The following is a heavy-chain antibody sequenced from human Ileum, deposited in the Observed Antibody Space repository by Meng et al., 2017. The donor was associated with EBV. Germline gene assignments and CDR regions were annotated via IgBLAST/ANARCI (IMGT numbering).Heavy chain of an antibody. J-gene: IGHJ4*02. CDR3: ARESYSDSSGYYSLDY. Sequence: QGKLEESGPGWVKPSGTLSLTCAVSGGSSSSRNWWSWVRQAPGKGLEWIGEIHHTESTNYNPSLKSRVTISVDKSKNQFSLKLSSVTAADTAVYYCARESYSDSSGYYSLDYWGQGSLVTVSS. CDR1: GGSSSSRNW. V-gene: IGHV4-4*02. CDR2: IHHTEST. D-gene: IGHD3-22*01.